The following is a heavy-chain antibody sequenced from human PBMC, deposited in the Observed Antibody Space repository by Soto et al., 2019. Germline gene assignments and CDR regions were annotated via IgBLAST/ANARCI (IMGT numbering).Heavy chain of an antibody. J-gene: IGHJ6*02. CDR1: GFTFSSYA. CDR3: VKAQLNSGSYSRPLYYYYGMDV. D-gene: IGHD1-26*01. Sequence: LRLSCSAAGFTFSSYAMHWVRQAPGKGREYVSAISSNGGSTYYADSVKGRFTISRDNSKNTLYLQMSSLRAEDTAVYYCVKAQLNSGSYSRPLYYYYGMDVWGQGTTVTVSS. CDR2: ISSNGGST. V-gene: IGHV3-64D*06.